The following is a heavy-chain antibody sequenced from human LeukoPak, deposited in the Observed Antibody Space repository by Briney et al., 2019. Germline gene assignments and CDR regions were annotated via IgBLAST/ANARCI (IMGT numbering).Heavy chain of an antibody. Sequence: GESLKISCKGSGYSFTSYWIGWVRQMPGKGLEWMGIIYPGDSDTRYSPSFQGQVTISADKSISTAYLQWSSLKTSDTAMYYCARRRVCGGDCSNFDYWGQGTLVTVSS. J-gene: IGHJ4*02. CDR1: GYSFTSYW. CDR3: ARRRVCGGDCSNFDY. V-gene: IGHV5-51*01. CDR2: IYPGDSDT. D-gene: IGHD2-21*02.